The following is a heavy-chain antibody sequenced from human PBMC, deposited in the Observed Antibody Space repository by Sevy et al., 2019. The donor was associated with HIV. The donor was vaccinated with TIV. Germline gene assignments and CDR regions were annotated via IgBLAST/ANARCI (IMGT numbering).Heavy chain of an antibody. D-gene: IGHD3-22*01. CDR3: AAGDIPTNSGYVY. J-gene: IGHJ1*01. V-gene: IGHV1-58*01. CDR1: GFTFSRSA. Sequence: ASVKVSCKTSGFTFSRSAVQWVRRARGQRLERIGWIAVGTGKTDYAQNFQDRVTITRDMSTRMAYMEVTSLRSEDTAIYYCAAGDIPTNSGYVYWGQGTLVTVSS. CDR2: IAVGTGKT.